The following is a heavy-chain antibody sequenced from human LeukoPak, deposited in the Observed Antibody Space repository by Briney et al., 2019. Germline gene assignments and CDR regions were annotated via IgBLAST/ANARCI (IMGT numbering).Heavy chain of an antibody. Sequence: SETLSLTCTVSGGSISSYYWSWIRQPPGKGLEWIGYIYYSGSTNYNPSLKSRVTISVDTSKNQFSLKLSSVTAANTAVYYCARRDTYPDAFDIWGQGTMVTVSS. J-gene: IGHJ3*02. CDR3: ARRDTYPDAFDI. CDR2: IYYSGST. V-gene: IGHV4-59*08. CDR1: GGSISSYY. D-gene: IGHD2-2*01.